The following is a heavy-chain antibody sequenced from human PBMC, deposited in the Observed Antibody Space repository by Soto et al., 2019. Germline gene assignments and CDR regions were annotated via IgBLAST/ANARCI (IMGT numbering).Heavy chain of an antibody. CDR3: AKDPWSDFWSGYPTTWYYYYGMDV. D-gene: IGHD3-3*01. V-gene: IGHV3-30*18. CDR1: GFTFSSYG. Sequence: GGSLRLSCAASGFTFSSYGMHWVRQAPGKGLEWVAVISYDGSNKYYADSVKGRFTISRDNSKNTLYLQMNSLRAGDTAVYYCAKDPWSDFWSGYPTTWYYYYGMDVWGQGTTVTVSS. J-gene: IGHJ6*02. CDR2: ISYDGSNK.